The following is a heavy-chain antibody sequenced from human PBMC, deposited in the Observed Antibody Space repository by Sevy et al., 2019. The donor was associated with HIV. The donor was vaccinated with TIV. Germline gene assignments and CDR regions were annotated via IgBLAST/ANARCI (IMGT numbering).Heavy chain of an antibody. CDR3: ATVLGAGAAGAFEI. J-gene: IGHJ3*02. Sequence: GGSLRLSCAGSGFSFKNVWMTWVRQTPGKGLEWVGHAKRKSDGGSIDYRSPVNGTFTISRADSKDMLYLQMSSLKTEDTGVYYCATVLGAGAAGAFEIWGQGTMVTVSS. D-gene: IGHD1-26*01. CDR1: GFSFKNVW. V-gene: IGHV3-15*01. CDR2: AKRKSDGGSI.